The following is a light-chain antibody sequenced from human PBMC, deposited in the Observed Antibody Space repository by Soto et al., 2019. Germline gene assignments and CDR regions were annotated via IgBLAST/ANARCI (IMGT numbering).Light chain of an antibody. Sequence: EIVLTQSPGTLSLSPGERATLSCRASRSGSSSYLTWYRQKPGQAPRLLIYGASSRATGIPDRFSGSGSGTDFTLTISSLEPEDFAVYYCQQSHNWPRTFGQGTKVDIK. V-gene: IGKV3D-20*02. J-gene: IGKJ1*01. CDR3: QQSHNWPRT. CDR1: RSGSSSY. CDR2: GAS.